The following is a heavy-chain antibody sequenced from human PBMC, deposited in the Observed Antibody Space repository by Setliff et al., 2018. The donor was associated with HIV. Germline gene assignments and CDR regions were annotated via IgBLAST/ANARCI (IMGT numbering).Heavy chain of an antibody. J-gene: IGHJ6*02. CDR2: ILSTGERT. V-gene: IGHV3-23*01. Sequence: PGGSLRLSCTVSGFTFTKSAMNWVRQAPGKGLEWVSAILSTGERTFYADSLKGRFTISRDTSKNTLYLQMNSLRAEDTAVYYCARDPGRYNGMDVWGQGTTVTVSS. CDR1: GFTFTKSA. CDR3: ARDPGRYNGMDV. D-gene: IGHD1-20*01.